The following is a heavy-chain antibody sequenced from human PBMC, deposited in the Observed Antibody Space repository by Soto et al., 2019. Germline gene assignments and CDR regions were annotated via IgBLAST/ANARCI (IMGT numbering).Heavy chain of an antibody. V-gene: IGHV3-23*01. Sequence: EVQLLESGGGLVQPGGSLRLSCAASGFTFSAFAMTWVRQAPGKGLEWVSSISPNGDITYYEDSVKGRFTISRENSNNTLFLQMNRLRVGLRGEDAAVYYCARGKRLGVGRKWLVHGWYFELWGRGTRVKVSS. CDR1: GFTFSAFA. CDR2: ISPNGDIT. CDR3: ARGKRLGVGRKWLVHGWYFEL. D-gene: IGHD6-19*01. J-gene: IGHJ2*01.